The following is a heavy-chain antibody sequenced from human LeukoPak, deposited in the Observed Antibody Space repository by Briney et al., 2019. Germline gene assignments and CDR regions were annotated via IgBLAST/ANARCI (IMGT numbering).Heavy chain of an antibody. D-gene: IGHD1-7*01. CDR3: AREGTTHTFDY. V-gene: IGHV3-66*02. J-gene: IGHJ4*02. CDR2: IYSGGST. Sequence: GGSLRLSCAASGFTVSSNYMSWVRQAPGKGLEWVSVIYSGGSTYYADSVKGRYTISRDNSKNTLYLQMNSLRAEDTAVYYCAREGTTHTFDYWGQGTLVTVSS. CDR1: GFTVSSNY.